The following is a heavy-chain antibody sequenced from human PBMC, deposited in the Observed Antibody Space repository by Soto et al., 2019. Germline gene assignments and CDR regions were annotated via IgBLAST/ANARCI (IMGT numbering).Heavy chain of an antibody. J-gene: IGHJ6*02. Sequence: QVQLVQSGTEVKRPGDSVQVSCKASGDTFTGYYVHWVRQAPGQGLEWMGWINPNSGDTSLAQRFKGRVTMNRDTSIVTAYMELRGLTSDDTAEYYCAKGGAIVAAGTRVYLYNAMDVWGQGTTVTVSS. CDR3: AKGGAIVAAGTRVYLYNAMDV. V-gene: IGHV1-2*02. CDR2: INPNSGDT. D-gene: IGHD1-26*01. CDR1: GDTFTGYY.